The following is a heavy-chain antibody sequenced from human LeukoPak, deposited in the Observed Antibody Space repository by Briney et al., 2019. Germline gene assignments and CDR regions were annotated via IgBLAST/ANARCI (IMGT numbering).Heavy chain of an antibody. CDR2: IIPILNIT. J-gene: IGHJ3*02. CDR1: GGSVSSYT. V-gene: IGHV1-69*02. Sequence: ASVKVSCKASGGSVSSYTSNWVRQAPGQGLEWMGRIIPILNITNYAQKFQGRVTITADKSTSTAYMDLNSLRSEDTALYYCARAQVDSDAFDIWGQGTMVTVSS. CDR3: ARAQVDSDAFDI. D-gene: IGHD5-12*01.